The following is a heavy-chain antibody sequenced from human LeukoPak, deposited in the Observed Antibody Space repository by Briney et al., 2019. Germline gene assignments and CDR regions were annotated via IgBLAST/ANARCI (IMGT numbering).Heavy chain of an antibody. CDR1: GYTFTSYD. V-gene: IGHV1-8*01. J-gene: IGHJ6*02. CDR3: ARGAGGTSGDYYYYYGMDV. CDR2: MNPNSGNT. D-gene: IGHD1-14*01. Sequence: ASVKVSCKASGYTFTSYDINWVRQATGQGLEWMGWMNPNSGNTGYAQKFQGRVTMTRTTSISTAYMELSSLRSKGTAVYYCARGAGGTSGDYYYYYGMDVWGQGTTVTVSS.